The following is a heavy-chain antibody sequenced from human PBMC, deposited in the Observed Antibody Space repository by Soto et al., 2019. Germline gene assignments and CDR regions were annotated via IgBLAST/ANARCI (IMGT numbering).Heavy chain of an antibody. V-gene: IGHV1-18*01. J-gene: IGHJ4*02. CDR2: ISAYNGNT. D-gene: IGHD3-3*01. CDR1: GYTFTSYG. Sequence: QVQLVQSGAEVKKPGASVKVSCKASGYTFTSYGISWVRQAPGQGLEWMGWISAYNGNTDYAQKLQGRDTMTTDTSTRTAYMELRSLRSDDTAVYYCARDSGDYDFWSGYPRDGSILFDYWGQGTLVTVSS. CDR3: ARDSGDYDFWSGYPRDGSILFDY.